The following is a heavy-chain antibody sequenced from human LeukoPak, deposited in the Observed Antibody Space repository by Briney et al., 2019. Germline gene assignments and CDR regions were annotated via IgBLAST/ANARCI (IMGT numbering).Heavy chain of an antibody. V-gene: IGHV4-34*01. J-gene: IGHJ4*02. CDR2: INHSGST. CDR1: GGSFSGYY. CDR3: ARADIVLRYFDWLLYYDY. Sequence: SETLSLTCAVYGGSFSGYYWSWIRQPPGKGLEWIGEINHSGSTNYDPSLKSRVTISVDTSKNQFSLKLSSVTAADTAVYYCARADIVLRYFDWLLYYDYWGQGTLVTVSS. D-gene: IGHD3-9*01.